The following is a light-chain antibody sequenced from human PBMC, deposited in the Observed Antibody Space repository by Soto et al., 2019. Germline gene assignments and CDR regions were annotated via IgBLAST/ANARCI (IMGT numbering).Light chain of an antibody. CDR3: AQGLQTPLT. J-gene: IGKJ4*01. CDR2: LGS. Sequence: DVVMTQSPLSLPVTPGEPASISCRSSRSLLSSNGYNYLNWYLQKPGQSPQLLIYLGSNRASGVPDRFSGSGSGTDFTLKISRVEAEDVGVYYCAQGLQTPLTFGGGTQVDIK. V-gene: IGKV2-28*01. CDR1: RSLLSSNGYNY.